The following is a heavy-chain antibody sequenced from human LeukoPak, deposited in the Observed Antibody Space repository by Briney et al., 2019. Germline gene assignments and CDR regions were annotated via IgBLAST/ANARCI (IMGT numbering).Heavy chain of an antibody. CDR3: ARDNLDFWSGDHYFDD. CDR2: ISGSGGTT. J-gene: IGHJ4*02. Sequence: PGGSLRLSCAASGFTFSRYAMSWVRQAPGKGLEWVSGISGSGGTTEYADSVKGRFTISKDKSKNTLYLQMNSLRAEDTAVYYCARDNLDFWSGDHYFDDWGQGTLVTVSS. D-gene: IGHD3-3*01. CDR1: GFTFSRYA. V-gene: IGHV3-23*01.